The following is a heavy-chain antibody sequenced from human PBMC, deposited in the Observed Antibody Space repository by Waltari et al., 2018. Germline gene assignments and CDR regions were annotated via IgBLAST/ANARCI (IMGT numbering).Heavy chain of an antibody. Sequence: QVQLVQSGAEVKKPGSSVKVSCKASGGTFSSYSISWVRPAPGQGLEWMGGIIPIFGTANYAQKFQGRVTITADESTSTAYMELSSLRSEDTAVYYCARDRVVRGVTRGYYYYMDVWGKGTTVTVSS. V-gene: IGHV1-69*01. CDR1: GGTFSSYS. D-gene: IGHD3-10*01. J-gene: IGHJ6*03. CDR2: IIPIFGTA. CDR3: ARDRVVRGVTRGYYYYMDV.